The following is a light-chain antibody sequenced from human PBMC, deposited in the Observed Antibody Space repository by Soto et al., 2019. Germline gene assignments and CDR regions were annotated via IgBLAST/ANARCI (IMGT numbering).Light chain of an antibody. CDR1: QSVSSSY. Sequence: EIALTQSPGTLFLSPGERATLSCRASQSVSSSYLAWYQQKPGQAPRLLIYGASSRATGIPDRFSGSGSGTDFTLTISRLEPEDFAVYYCQQYGSTRTFGQGTKVDIK. V-gene: IGKV3-20*01. J-gene: IGKJ1*01. CDR2: GAS. CDR3: QQYGSTRT.